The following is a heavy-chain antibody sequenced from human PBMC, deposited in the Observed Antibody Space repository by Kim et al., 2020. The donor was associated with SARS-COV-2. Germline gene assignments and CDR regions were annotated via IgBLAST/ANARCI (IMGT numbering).Heavy chain of an antibody. CDR2: IDPSDSYT. D-gene: IGHD3-16*01. V-gene: IGHV5-10-1*01. CDR1: GYSFTSYW. J-gene: IGHJ5*02. Sequence: GESLKISCKGSGYSFTSYWISWVRQMPGKGLEWMGRIDPSDSYTNYSPSFQGHVTISADKSISTAYLQWSSLKASDTAMYYCARHGGGSNWFDPWGQGTLVTVSS. CDR3: ARHGGGSNWFDP.